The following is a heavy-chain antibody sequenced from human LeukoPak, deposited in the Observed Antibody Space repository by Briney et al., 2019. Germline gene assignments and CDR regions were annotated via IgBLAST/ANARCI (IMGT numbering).Heavy chain of an antibody. D-gene: IGHD3-16*01. CDR1: GFTFSSYS. CDR3: ARVLVAAEPWYFWVLDY. CDR2: ISGSGGST. J-gene: IGHJ4*02. Sequence: TGGSLRLSCAASGFTFSSYSMSWVRQAPGKGLEWVSAISGSGGSTYYADSVKGRFTISRDNSKNTLYLQMNSLRAEDTAVYYCARVLVAAEPWYFWVLDYWGQGTLVTVSS. V-gene: IGHV3-23*01.